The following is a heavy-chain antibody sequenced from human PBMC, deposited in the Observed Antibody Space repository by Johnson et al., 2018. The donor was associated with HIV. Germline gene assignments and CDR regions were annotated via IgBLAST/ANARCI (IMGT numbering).Heavy chain of an antibody. CDR2: ISWNSGSI. CDR3: ARGNTFDI. Sequence: VQLVESGGGVVQPGGSLRLSCAASGFTFDDYAMHWVRQAPGKGLEWVSGISWNSGSIAYADPVKGRFTISRDNAKNSLYLQMNSLRAEDTALYYCARGNTFDIWGQGTLVTVSS. V-gene: IGHV3-9*01. J-gene: IGHJ3*02. CDR1: GFTFDDYA.